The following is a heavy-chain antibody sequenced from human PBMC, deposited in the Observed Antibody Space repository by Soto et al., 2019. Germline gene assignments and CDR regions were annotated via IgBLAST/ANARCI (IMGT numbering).Heavy chain of an antibody. J-gene: IGHJ4*02. D-gene: IGHD5-12*01. CDR1: GFTFRNYG. Sequence: GSLRLSCAASGFTFRNYGMKWVRQAPGKGLEWVSSISASGFNTFYADSVKGRFTISRDDSKNTLYLQMNSLRAEDTALYYCAKEMLASISRTFDYWGQGTLVTVSS. CDR2: ISASGFNT. V-gene: IGHV3-23*01. CDR3: AKEMLASISRTFDY.